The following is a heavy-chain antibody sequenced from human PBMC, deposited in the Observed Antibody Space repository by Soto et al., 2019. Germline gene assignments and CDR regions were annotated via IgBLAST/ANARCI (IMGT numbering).Heavy chain of an antibody. CDR1: GFTFSRNW. D-gene: IGHD6-13*01. V-gene: IGHV3-7*01. Sequence: EVQLVESGGGLVQPGGSLRLSCAASGFTFSRNWMSWVRQAPGKGLEWVANIKQGGSEEYYVDSVKGRFTISRDNARNSLYLQMNNLRAEDTAVYYCARDTAGIGLDVWGQGTTVTVSS. CDR3: ARDTAGIGLDV. CDR2: IKQGGSEE. J-gene: IGHJ6*02.